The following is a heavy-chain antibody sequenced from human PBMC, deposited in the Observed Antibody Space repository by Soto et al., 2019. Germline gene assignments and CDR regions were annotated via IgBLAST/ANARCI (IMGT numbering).Heavy chain of an antibody. J-gene: IGHJ6*02. Sequence: PSETLSITCTVSGDSISNSDYYWNWIRQSPGKGLEWIASIDYSGSTYYNPSLRSRVIISADTSKNLFSLKLRSVTAADTALYFCARDWPYYYGMDVWGQGTTVTVSS. CDR2: IDYSGST. CDR3: ARDWPYYYGMDV. V-gene: IGHV4-30-4*01. CDR1: GDSISNSDYY.